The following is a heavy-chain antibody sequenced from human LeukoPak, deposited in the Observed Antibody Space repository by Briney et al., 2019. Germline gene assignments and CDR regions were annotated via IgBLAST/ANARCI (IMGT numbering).Heavy chain of an antibody. CDR1: GFTFSASA. Sequence: GGSLRLSCAASGFTFSASAMHWVRQASGKGLEWVGRIRSKGNNYATVYSASVKGRFTISRDDSKNTAYLQMNSLKTDDTAVYYCTRFGPHGWGQGTLVTVSS. V-gene: IGHV3-73*01. CDR3: TRFGPHG. J-gene: IGHJ4*01. CDR2: IRSKGNNYAT. D-gene: IGHD3-10*01.